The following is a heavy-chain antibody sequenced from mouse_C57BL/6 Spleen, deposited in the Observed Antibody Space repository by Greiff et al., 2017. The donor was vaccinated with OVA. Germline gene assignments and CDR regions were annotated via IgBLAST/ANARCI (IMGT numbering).Heavy chain of an antibody. D-gene: IGHD2-4*01. CDR2: IDPSDSYT. Sequence: QVQLQQPGAELVMPGASVKLSCKASGYTFTSYWMHWVKQRPGQGLEWIGEIDPSDSYTNYNQKFKGKSTLTVDKSSSTAYMQLSSLTSVDSAVYYIARGYDYDGYAMDYWGQGTSVTVSS. J-gene: IGHJ4*01. V-gene: IGHV1-69*01. CDR3: ARGYDYDGYAMDY. CDR1: GYTFTSYW.